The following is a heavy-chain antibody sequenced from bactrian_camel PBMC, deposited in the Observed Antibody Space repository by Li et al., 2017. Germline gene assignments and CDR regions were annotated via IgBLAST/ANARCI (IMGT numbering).Heavy chain of an antibody. V-gene: IGHV3S40*01. CDR3: AAERPRAYRPNCRYEDAY. J-gene: IGHJ4*01. D-gene: IGHD8*01. Sequence: VQLVESGGDLVQPGGSLRLSCAASGFTFSSYYLGWVRQAPGKEREGVAAIYTGTGTTYYADSVKGRFTVSRDTAENMVYLQMNSLKPEDTAMYYCAAERPRAYRPNCRYEDAYWGQGTQVTVS. CDR2: IYTGTGTT. CDR1: GFTFSSYY.